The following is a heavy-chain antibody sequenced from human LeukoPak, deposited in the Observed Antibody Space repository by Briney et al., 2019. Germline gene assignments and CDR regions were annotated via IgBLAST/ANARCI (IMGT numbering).Heavy chain of an antibody. CDR1: GGTFSSYA. CDR2: IIPIFGTA. Sequence: SVKVSCKASGGTFSSYAISWVRQAPGQGLEWMGGIIPIFGTANYAQKFQGRVTITADESTSTAYMGLSSLRSEDTAVYYCARGSRLIPLLSGGVYGSGDLYYYYYGMDVWGQGTTVTVSS. D-gene: IGHD3-10*01. J-gene: IGHJ6*02. V-gene: IGHV1-69*13. CDR3: ARGSRLIPLLSGGVYGSGDLYYYYYGMDV.